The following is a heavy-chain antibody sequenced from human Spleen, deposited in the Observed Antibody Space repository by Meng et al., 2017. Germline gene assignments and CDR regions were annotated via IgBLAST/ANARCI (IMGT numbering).Heavy chain of an antibody. CDR2: IIPIFGTA. D-gene: IGHD6-6*01. J-gene: IGHJ4*02. V-gene: IGHV1-69*13. CDR1: GGTFARYA. CDR3: ARTWYSSSVLHDFDY. Sequence: SVQVSCKASGGTFARYAISWVRQAPGQGLEWMGGIIPIFGTAHYAQKFQGRLTIIADDSTSTAYLDLSSLTSEDTAVYYCARTWYSSSVLHDFDYWGQGSLVTVSS.